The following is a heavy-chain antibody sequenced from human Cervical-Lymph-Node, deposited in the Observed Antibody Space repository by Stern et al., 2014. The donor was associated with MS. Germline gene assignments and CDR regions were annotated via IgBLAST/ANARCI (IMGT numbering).Heavy chain of an antibody. V-gene: IGHV3-9*01. D-gene: IGHD3-16*02. J-gene: IGHJ3*02. CDR1: GFTFDDSA. Sequence: EVQLVESGGGLVQPGRSLRLSCVASGFTFDDSAMHWVRQAPGKGLEWVSGISWNGGSRSSADSVKDRVTISRDNAKNSLYLQMSSLRPEDTAFYYCAKTLGRSYHDPFDMWGQGTMVIVSS. CDR3: AKTLGRSYHDPFDM. CDR2: ISWNGGSR.